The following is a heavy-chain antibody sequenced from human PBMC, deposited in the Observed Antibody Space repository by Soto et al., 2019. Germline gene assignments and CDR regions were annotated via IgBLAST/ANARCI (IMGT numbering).Heavy chain of an antibody. CDR1: GYSFTSYW. Sequence: GESLKISCKGSGYSFTSYWIGWVRQMPGKGLEWMGIIYPGDSDTRYSPSFQGQVTISADKSISTAYLQWSSLKASDTAMYYCVSSVGATYSYYYGMDVWGQGTTVTVSS. CDR2: IYPGDSDT. V-gene: IGHV5-51*01. J-gene: IGHJ6*02. D-gene: IGHD1-26*01. CDR3: VSSVGATYSYYYGMDV.